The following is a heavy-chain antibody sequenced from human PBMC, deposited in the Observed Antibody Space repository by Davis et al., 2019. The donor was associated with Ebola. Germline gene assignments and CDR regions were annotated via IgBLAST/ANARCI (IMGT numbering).Heavy chain of an antibody. CDR3: AKASVLLWFGELLFFDY. CDR1: GFTFSSYA. D-gene: IGHD3-10*01. V-gene: IGHV3-23*01. Sequence: GGSLRLSCAASGFTFSSYAMSWVRQAPGKGLEWVSAISGSGGSPYYADSVKGRFTISRDNSKNTLYLQMNSLRAEDTAVYYCAKASVLLWFGELLFFDYWGQGTLVTVSS. J-gene: IGHJ4*02. CDR2: ISGSGGSP.